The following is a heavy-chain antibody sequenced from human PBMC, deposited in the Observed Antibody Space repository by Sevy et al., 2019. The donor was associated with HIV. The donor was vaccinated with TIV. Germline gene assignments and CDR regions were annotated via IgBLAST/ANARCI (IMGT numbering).Heavy chain of an antibody. D-gene: IGHD3-10*01. V-gene: IGHV3-30*18. CDR2: IAYDGSNK. CDR1: GFTFSNYR. J-gene: IGHJ6*02. Sequence: GGYLRLSCTASGFTFSNYRMQWVRQAPGKGLEWVAVIAYDGSNKYYADSVKGRFTISIDNSENTPYLQMNSLRAEDTAVYYCAKEKELAPLNYGMDVWGQGTTVTVSS. CDR3: AKEKELAPLNYGMDV.